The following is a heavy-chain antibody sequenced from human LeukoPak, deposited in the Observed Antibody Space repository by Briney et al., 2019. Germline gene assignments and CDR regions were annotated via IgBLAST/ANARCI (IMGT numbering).Heavy chain of an antibody. CDR2: IIPIFGTA. J-gene: IGHJ4*02. D-gene: IGHD6-13*01. Sequence: GASVKVSCKASGGTFSSYAISWVRQAPGQGLEWMGGIIPIFGTANYAQKFQGRVTITTDESTSTAYMVLSSLRSEDTAVYYCARGGYSSSWYEIDYWGQGTLVTVSS. CDR1: GGTFSSYA. V-gene: IGHV1-69*05. CDR3: ARGGYSSSWYEIDY.